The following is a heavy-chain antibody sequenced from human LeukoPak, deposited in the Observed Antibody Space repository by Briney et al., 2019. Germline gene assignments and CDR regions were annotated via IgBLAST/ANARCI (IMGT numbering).Heavy chain of an antibody. CDR3: ARDRGGYCSSTSCYGSFWFDP. CDR1: GYTFTGYY. CDR2: INPNSGGT. Sequence: GSSVKVSCKGSGYTFTGYYMHWVRQAPGQGREWVGWINPNSGGTNYAQKFQGWVTMTRDTSISTAYRELSRLRSDDTAVYYCARDRGGYCSSTSCYGSFWFDPWGQGTLVTVSS. D-gene: IGHD2-2*01. J-gene: IGHJ5*02. V-gene: IGHV1-2*04.